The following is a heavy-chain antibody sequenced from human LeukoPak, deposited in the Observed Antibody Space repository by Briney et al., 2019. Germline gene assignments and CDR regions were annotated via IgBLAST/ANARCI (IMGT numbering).Heavy chain of an antibody. D-gene: IGHD6-13*01. CDR2: INAGNGNT. J-gene: IGHJ4*02. V-gene: IGHV1-3*01. CDR3: ARGDSSSWDFDY. Sequence: GASVKVSCKASGYTFTSYAMHWVRQAPGQGLEWMGWINAGNGNTKYSQKFQGRVTIIRDTSASTAYMELSSLRYEDTAVYYCARGDSSSWDFDYWGQGTLVTVSS. CDR1: GYTFTSYA.